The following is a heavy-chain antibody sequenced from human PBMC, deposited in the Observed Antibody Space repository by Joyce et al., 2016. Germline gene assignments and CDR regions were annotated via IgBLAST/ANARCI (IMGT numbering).Heavy chain of an antibody. CDR2: ISYSGST. V-gene: IGHV4-39*07. CDR3: ARDGFLEWLGDDY. J-gene: IGHJ4*02. CDR1: GGSISSSSHY. Sequence: QLQLQESGPGLVKPSETLSLTCTVSGGSISSSSHYWGWIRPPPGKGLEWIGCISYSGSTYYNPSLKSRVTISVDTSKNHFSLKLNSVTAADTAVYYCARDGFLEWLGDDYWGQGTLVTVSS. D-gene: IGHD3-3*01.